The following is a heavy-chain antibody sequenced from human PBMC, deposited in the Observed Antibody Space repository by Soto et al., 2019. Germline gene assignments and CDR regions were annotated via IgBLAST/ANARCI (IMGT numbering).Heavy chain of an antibody. CDR1: GFSLSTTGVG. Sequence: SGPTLVNPTPALTLTCTFSGFSLSTTGVGVSWIRQPPGEALEWLALIYWHDDKRYSPSLKSRLTITKDTSKNQVVLTMTNMDPVDTATYYCAHRGGAAVGLYYFDYWGQGALVTVSS. CDR3: AHRGGAAVGLYYFDY. D-gene: IGHD6-13*01. CDR2: IYWHDDK. J-gene: IGHJ4*02. V-gene: IGHV2-5*01.